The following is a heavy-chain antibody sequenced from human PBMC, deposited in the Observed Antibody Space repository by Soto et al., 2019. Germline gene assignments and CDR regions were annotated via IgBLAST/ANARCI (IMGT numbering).Heavy chain of an antibody. Sequence: EVQLVASGGGLVQPVGSLRLSCAASGLTVSTNYMSWVRQAPGKGLECVSLIYSGVSTYSADSVKGRSTISRDKSKNTLYLQINSLRAEDTAVYYCARVWGYYYYYMDVWGKWTTVTVSS. CDR2: IYSGVST. CDR1: GLTVSTNY. V-gene: IGHV3-66*01. CDR3: ARVWGYYYYYMDV. D-gene: IGHD3-16*01. J-gene: IGHJ6*03.